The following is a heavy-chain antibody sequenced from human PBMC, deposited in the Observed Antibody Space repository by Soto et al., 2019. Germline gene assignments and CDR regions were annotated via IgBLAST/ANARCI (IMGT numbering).Heavy chain of an antibody. D-gene: IGHD3-22*01. J-gene: IGHJ4*02. Sequence: SLRLSFAASGFTFSIYAMSWVRQAPGKGLAWVPTITGNGGTSYADFVRGRFTISRDNSKNTLYLQMKSRRAEDTAVYYCAKDAPGSGWLSDYWGQETLVTVSS. CDR3: AKDAPGSGWLSDY. V-gene: IGHV3-23*01. CDR1: GFTFSIYA. CDR2: ITGNGGT.